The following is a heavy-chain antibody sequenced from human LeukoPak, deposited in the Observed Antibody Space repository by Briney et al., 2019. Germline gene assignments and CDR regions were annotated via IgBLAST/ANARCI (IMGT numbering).Heavy chain of an antibody. CDR2: ISAYNGNT. D-gene: IGHD3-3*01. V-gene: IGHV1-18*01. CDR1: GYTFTSYG. Sequence: VASVKVSCKASGYTFTSYGISWVRQAPGQGLEWMGWISAYNGNTNYAQKLQGRVTMTTDTSTSTAYMELRSLRSDDTAVYYCATDASYYDFWSGLLPQGPSYYYYYMDVWGKGTTVTVSS. J-gene: IGHJ6*03. CDR3: ATDASYYDFWSGLLPQGPSYYYYYMDV.